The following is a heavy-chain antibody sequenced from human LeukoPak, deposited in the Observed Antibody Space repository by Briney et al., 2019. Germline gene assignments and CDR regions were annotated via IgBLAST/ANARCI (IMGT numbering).Heavy chain of an antibody. J-gene: IGHJ4*02. CDR2: IYYSEST. D-gene: IGHD3-16*02. CDR1: GGSISSYY. CDR3: ARVHRGRLRLGELSPRYYFDY. Sequence: TSETLSLTCTVSGGSISSYYWSWIRQPPGKGLEWIGYIYYSESTNYNPSLKSRVTISVDTSKNQFSLKLSSVTAADTAVYYCARVHRGRLRLGELSPRYYFDYWGQGTLVTVSS. V-gene: IGHV4-59*01.